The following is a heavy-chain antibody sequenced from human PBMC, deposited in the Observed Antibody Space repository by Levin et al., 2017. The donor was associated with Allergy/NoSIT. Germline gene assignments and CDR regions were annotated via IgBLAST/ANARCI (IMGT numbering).Heavy chain of an antibody. J-gene: IGHJ3*02. CDR2: IDHTGSP. V-gene: IGHV4-34*01. D-gene: IGHD3-10*01. CDR1: GGSVSDHS. Sequence: SQTLSLTCAVYGGSVSDHSWTWIRQPPGKGLEWIGEIDHTGSPNYNPSLKSRVTISVDTSKNHFSLNLRSVSAADTAVYYCAGATLWFGADDAFDIWGQGTQVNVSS. CDR3: AGATLWFGADDAFDI.